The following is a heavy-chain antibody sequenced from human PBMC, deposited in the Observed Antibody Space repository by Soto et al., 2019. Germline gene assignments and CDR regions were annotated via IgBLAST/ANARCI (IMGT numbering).Heavy chain of an antibody. CDR2: IEEDGRET. CDR1: GFTFSGGYW. Sequence: EVLVVESGGGLVQPGGSLRLSCAVSGFTFSGGYWMKWVRQASGKGLEWVATIEEDGRETYYVDSVKGRFTISRDSAKNSLYLQMNSPRVEDTDVYYCASKRGYWGQGTLVTVSS. V-gene: IGHV3-7*03. J-gene: IGHJ4*02. CDR3: ASKRGY.